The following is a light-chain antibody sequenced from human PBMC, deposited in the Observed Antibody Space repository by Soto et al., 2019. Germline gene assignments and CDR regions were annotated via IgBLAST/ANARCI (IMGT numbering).Light chain of an antibody. J-gene: IGKJ3*01. CDR2: GAS. CDR1: QSVSSSY. CDR3: QQYGNSPFT. Sequence: ENVLTQSPGTLSLSPGERATLSCRASQSVSSSYLAWYQQKPGQAPRLLIYGASGRATGIPDRFSGSGSGTDFTLTINRLEPEDFAVYYCQQYGNSPFTFGLVTNVD. V-gene: IGKV3-20*01.